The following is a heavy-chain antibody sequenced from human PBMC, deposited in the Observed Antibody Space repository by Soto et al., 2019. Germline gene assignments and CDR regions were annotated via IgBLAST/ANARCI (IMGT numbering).Heavy chain of an antibody. J-gene: IGHJ1*01. CDR1: GFTLSNFG. CDR2: IWYDGSRE. CDR3: ARDRDPMTTVTEIES. V-gene: IGHV3-33*01. D-gene: IGHD4-17*01. Sequence: GGSLRLSCGASGFTLSNFGMHWVRQAPGKGLEWVAGIWYDGSREHYAESVKGRFTISRDTSKKTVYLQMSSLRADDTAVYYCARDRDPMTTVTEIESWGQGTPVTVSS.